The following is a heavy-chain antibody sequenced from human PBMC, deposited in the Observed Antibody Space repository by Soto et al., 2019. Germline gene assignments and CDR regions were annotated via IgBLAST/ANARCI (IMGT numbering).Heavy chain of an antibody. Sequence: GGSLRLSCAASGFTFSSYSMNWVRQAPGKGLEWVSYISSSSSTIYYADSVKGRFTISRDNAKNSLYLQMNSLRAEDTAVYYCARVSTVTTGGIFRHFDYWGQGTLVTVSS. CDR3: ARVSTVTTGGIFRHFDY. V-gene: IGHV3-48*01. CDR1: GFTFSSYS. J-gene: IGHJ4*02. D-gene: IGHD4-17*01. CDR2: ISSSSSTI.